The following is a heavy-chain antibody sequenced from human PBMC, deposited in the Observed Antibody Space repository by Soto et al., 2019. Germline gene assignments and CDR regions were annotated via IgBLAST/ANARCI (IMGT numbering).Heavy chain of an antibody. CDR3: ARRAETNGWNGFGADKYYFDF. CDR2: MNPNTGNS. CDR1: GYTFTSYD. D-gene: IGHD1-1*01. J-gene: IGHJ4*02. V-gene: IGHV1-8*01. Sequence: ASVKVSCKASGYTFTSYDIYWVRQATGQGLEWMGWMNPNTGNSGYAQKFQGRVTMTSDTSISTAHMELRSLRSEDTAVYYCARRAETNGWNGFGADKYYFDFWGQGTLVTVS.